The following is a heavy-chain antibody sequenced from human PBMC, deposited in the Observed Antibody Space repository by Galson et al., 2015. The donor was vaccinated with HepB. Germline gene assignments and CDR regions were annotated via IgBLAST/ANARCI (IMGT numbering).Heavy chain of an antibody. CDR3: ARLHDYSNEGGDDAFDI. V-gene: IGHV3-33*08. Sequence: SLRLSCAASGFTFSNYAMSWVRQAPGKGLEWVAVIWYDGSNKYYADSVKGRFTISRDNSKNTLYLQMNSLRAEDTAVYYCARLHDYSNEGGDDAFDIWGQGTMVTVSS. CDR2: IWYDGSNK. CDR1: GFTFSNYA. D-gene: IGHD4-11*01. J-gene: IGHJ3*02.